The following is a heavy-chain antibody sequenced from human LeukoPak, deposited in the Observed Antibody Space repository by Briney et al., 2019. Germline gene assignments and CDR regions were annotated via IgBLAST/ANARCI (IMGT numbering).Heavy chain of an antibody. CDR1: GGSISSAGYS. CDR2: IYHSGST. CDR3: ARLGRYDYFIDY. D-gene: IGHD3-16*01. V-gene: IGHV4-30-2*01. J-gene: IGHJ4*02. Sequence: KSSETLSLTCAVSGGSISSAGYSWSWLRQPPGKGLEWIGYIYHSGSTYYNSSLKSRVTISVDRSKNQFSLKLTSVTAADTAVYYCARLGRYDYFIDYWGQGTLVTVSS.